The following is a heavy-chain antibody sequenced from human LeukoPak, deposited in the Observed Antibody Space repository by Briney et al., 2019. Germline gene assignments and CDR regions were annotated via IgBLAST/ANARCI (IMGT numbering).Heavy chain of an antibody. Sequence: GGSLRLSCAASGFTFSDYYMSWIRQAPGKGLEWVSYISSSGSTIYYADSVKGRFTLSRDNAKNSLYLQMNSLRAEDTAVYYCARDRRHLRGYFDLWGRGTLVTVSS. J-gene: IGHJ2*01. V-gene: IGHV3-11*01. CDR3: ARDRRHLRGYFDL. CDR1: GFTFSDYY. CDR2: ISSSGSTI.